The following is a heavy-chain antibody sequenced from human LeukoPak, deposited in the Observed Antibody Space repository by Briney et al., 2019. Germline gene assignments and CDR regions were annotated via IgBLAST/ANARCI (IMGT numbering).Heavy chain of an antibody. CDR2: ISSSGSTI. CDR3: ARVFTSYSSSWPDRWDLNLGPYYYYYYMDV. D-gene: IGHD6-13*01. V-gene: IGHV3-48*03. CDR1: GFTFSNYE. Sequence: GGSLRLSCAASGFTFSNYEMNWVRQAPGKGLEWVSYISSSGSTIYYADSVKGRFTISRDNAKNSLYLQMNSLRAEDTAVYYCARVFTSYSSSWPDRWDLNLGPYYYYYYMDVWGKGTTVTVSS. J-gene: IGHJ6*03.